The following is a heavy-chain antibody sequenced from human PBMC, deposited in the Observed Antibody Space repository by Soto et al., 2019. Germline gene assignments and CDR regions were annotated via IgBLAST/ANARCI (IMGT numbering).Heavy chain of an antibody. J-gene: IGHJ4*02. D-gene: IGHD1-20*01. CDR1: GLNFEDRA. V-gene: IGHV3-74*01. CDR2: VDQAGSGV. CDR3: VRDKRYNNEPTFDY. Sequence: PGGSLRLSCVVSGLNFEDRAMHWVRQVPGKGLVWVSRVDQAGSGVAFADSVKGRFTISRDNAKNTVYLQMNSLRADDTALYFCVRDKRYNNEPTFDYWGQGTLVTVSS.